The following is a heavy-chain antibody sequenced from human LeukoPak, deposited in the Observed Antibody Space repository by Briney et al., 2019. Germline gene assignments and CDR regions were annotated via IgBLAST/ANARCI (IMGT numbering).Heavy chain of an antibody. J-gene: IGHJ6*04. CDR3: AELGITMIGGV. D-gene: IGHD3-10*02. CDR1: GFTFSNFG. Sequence: PGGSLRLSCVASGFTFSNFGMHWVRQAPGKGREWVAFIRYDSTKKYYADSVKGRFTISRDNAKNSLYLQMNSLRAEDTAVYYCAELGITMIGGVWGKGTTVTISS. V-gene: IGHV3-30*02. CDR2: IRYDSTKK.